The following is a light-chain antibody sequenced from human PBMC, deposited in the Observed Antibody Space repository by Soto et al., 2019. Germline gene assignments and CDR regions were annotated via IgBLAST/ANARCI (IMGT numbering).Light chain of an antibody. CDR3: SSYTTSSTL. J-gene: IGLJ2*01. Sequence: ALTQPASVSGSPGQSITISCTGTSSDVGGYNYVSWYQQHPGKAPKLMIYEVSNRPSGVSNRFSGSKSGNTASLTISGLRAEDEADYYCSSYTTSSTLFGGGTKVTVL. CDR2: EVS. CDR1: SSDVGGYNY. V-gene: IGLV2-14*01.